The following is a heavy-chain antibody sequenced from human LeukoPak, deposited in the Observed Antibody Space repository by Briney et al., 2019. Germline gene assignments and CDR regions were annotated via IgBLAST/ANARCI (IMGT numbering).Heavy chain of an antibody. CDR2: IYPGDSDT. D-gene: IGHD6-13*01. CDR3: ASEDDSSSWYY. V-gene: IGHV5-51*01. Sequence: GESLKISCKGSGYSFTSYWIGWVRQVPGKGLEWMGIIYPGDSDTRYSPSFQGQVTISADKSISTSYLQWSSLKASDTAMYYCASEDDSSSWYYWGQGTLVTVSS. CDR1: GYSFTSYW. J-gene: IGHJ4*02.